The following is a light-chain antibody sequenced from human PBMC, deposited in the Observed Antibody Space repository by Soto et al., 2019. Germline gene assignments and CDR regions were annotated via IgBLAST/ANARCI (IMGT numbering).Light chain of an antibody. V-gene: IGLV2-8*01. J-gene: IGLJ2*01. CDR2: EVS. Sequence: QSALTQPPSASGSPGQSVTITCSGTSSDVGEENYVSWYQQHPGKVPKLILYEVSKRPSGVPDRFSGSRSGNTASLTVSGLQADDEADYYCSSSPGINGFVVFGGATQLTVL. CDR1: SSDVGEENY. CDR3: SSSPGINGFVV.